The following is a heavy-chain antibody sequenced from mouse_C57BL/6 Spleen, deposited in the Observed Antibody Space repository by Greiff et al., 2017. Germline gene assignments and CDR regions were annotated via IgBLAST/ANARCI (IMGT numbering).Heavy chain of an antibody. CDR3: ARHRYPYAMDY. J-gene: IGHJ4*01. CDR1: GFTFSDYY. CDR2: ISNGGGST. V-gene: IGHV5-12*01. Sequence: EVHLVESGGGLVQPGGSLKLSCAASGFTFSDYYMYWVRQTPEKRLEWVAYISNGGGSTYYPDTVKGRFTISRDNAKNTLYLQMSRLKSEDTAMYYCARHRYPYAMDYWGQGTSVTVSS. D-gene: IGHD2-12*01.